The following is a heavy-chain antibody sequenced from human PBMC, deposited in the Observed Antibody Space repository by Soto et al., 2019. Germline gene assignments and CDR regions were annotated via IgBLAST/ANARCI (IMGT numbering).Heavy chain of an antibody. Sequence: QITLNESGPTQVKPRQTLTLTCTFSGFSLTTSGVGVGWIRQSPGKAPEWLALIYWDDDKRYSPSLKSRLTITKDTSKNQLVRTMADVDPADTDTYYCANRVLRTVFGLVTTTAIYFDFWGQGTPVAVSS. V-gene: IGHV2-5*02. J-gene: IGHJ4*02. CDR3: ANRVLRTVFGLVTTTAIYFDF. CDR1: GFSLTTSGVG. D-gene: IGHD3-3*01. CDR2: IYWDDDK.